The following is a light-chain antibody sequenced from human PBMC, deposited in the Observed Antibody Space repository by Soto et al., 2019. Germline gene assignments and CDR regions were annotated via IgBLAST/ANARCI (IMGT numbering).Light chain of an antibody. CDR2: QAT. Sequence: DIQMTQAPSILSGSVRDRVTSTCRASQTISTWLAWYQQKPGKAPKLLIYQATTLKSGDPSRFSGSGCGTEFTLNISRLQADDFATYYCQHYNSYSEAFGQGAKVELK. CDR1: QTISTW. J-gene: IGKJ1*01. CDR3: QHYNSYSEA. V-gene: IGKV1-5*03.